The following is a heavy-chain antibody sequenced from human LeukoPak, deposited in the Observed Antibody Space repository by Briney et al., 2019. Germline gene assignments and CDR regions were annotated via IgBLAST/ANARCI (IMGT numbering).Heavy chain of an antibody. CDR1: GFTVSSNH. Sequence: PGGSLRLSCAASGFTVSSNHMGWVRQAPGLGLEWVSVIYSGGSTYYADSVKGRCTISRDNSKNTLYLQMNSLRAEDTAVYYCAKDLHKTASFGVVITRNYCYYMDVWGKGTTVTVSS. CDR2: IYSGGST. D-gene: IGHD3-3*01. CDR3: AKDLHKTASFGVVITRNYCYYMDV. V-gene: IGHV3-53*01. J-gene: IGHJ6*03.